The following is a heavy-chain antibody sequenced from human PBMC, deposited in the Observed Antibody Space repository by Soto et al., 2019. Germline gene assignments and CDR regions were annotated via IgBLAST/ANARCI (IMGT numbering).Heavy chain of an antibody. CDR2: ISYDGSNK. CDR1: GFTFSSYA. V-gene: IGHV3-30-3*01. D-gene: IGHD5-18*01. Sequence: QVQLVESGGGVVQPGRSLRLSCAASGFTFSSYAMHWVRQAPGKGLEWVAVISYDGSNKYYADSVKGRFTISRDNSKNTLYLQMNNLRAEDTAVYYCAREEFVDTAMVNYYYGMDVWGQGTTVTVSS. CDR3: AREEFVDTAMVNYYYGMDV. J-gene: IGHJ6*02.